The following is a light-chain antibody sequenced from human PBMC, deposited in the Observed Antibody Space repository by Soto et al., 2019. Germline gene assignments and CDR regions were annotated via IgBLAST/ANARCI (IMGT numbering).Light chain of an antibody. V-gene: IGKV3-11*01. CDR3: QQRGDWPPIP. J-gene: IGKJ5*01. Sequence: EILITQSPCTLPPSPGYRSTLSCMASQSVSNNYLAWYHQKPGQAPRLLIYVTSHGATWIPGRFSGSGSGTDFTLSISSLEPEDFAVYSRQQRGDWPPIPFGPGTRLAI. CDR1: QSVSNNY. CDR2: VTS.